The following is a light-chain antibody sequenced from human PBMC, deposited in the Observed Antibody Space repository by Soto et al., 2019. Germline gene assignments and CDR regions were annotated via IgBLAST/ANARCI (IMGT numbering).Light chain of an antibody. Sequence: QSALTQPASVSGSPGQSITISCTGTSSDIGSYNLVSWYQQHPGKAPKLMIYEGSKRPSGVSSRFSGSKSGNTASLTISRVEAGDEADYYCQVWDSSSDHPVFGGGTKLTVL. V-gene: IGLV2-14*02. CDR2: EGS. J-gene: IGLJ2*01. CDR1: SSDIGSYNL. CDR3: QVWDSSSDHPV.